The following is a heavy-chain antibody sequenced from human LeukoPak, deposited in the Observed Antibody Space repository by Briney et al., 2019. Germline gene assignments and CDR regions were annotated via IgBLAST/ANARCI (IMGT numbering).Heavy chain of an antibody. J-gene: IGHJ6*03. D-gene: IGHD6-13*01. CDR1: GLTVSSNY. CDR2: IYSGGST. Sequence: GGSLRLSCAASGLTVSSNYMSWVRQAPGKGLEWVAVIYSGGSTYYADSVKGRFTISRDNSKNTLYLQMNSLRAEDTAVYYCAKALGIALYYRDVWGKGTTVTVSS. CDR3: AKALGIALYYRDV. V-gene: IGHV3-66*02.